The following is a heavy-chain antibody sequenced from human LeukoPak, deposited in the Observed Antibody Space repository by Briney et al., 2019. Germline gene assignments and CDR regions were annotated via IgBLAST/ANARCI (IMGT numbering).Heavy chain of an antibody. V-gene: IGHV3-64*04. Sequence: GGSLRLSCSASGFTFSTYPMHWVRQAPGRGLEYVSSISSDGDSTYYADSVKGRFTISRDNSKNSLYLQMNSLRTEDTALYYCAKDVWGYCSGGSCYSGYFDYWGQGTLVTVSS. J-gene: IGHJ4*02. CDR3: AKDVWGYCSGGSCYSGYFDY. CDR1: GFTFSTYP. CDR2: ISSDGDST. D-gene: IGHD2-15*01.